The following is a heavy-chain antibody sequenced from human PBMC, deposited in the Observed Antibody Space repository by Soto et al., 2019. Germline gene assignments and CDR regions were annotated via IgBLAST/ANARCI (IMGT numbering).Heavy chain of an antibody. D-gene: IGHD7-27*01. CDR2: IHHRGST. Sequence: SETLSLTCTVSGGSISGYYWSWIRQPPGKGLEWIGDIHHRGSTNYNPSLKSRVTISADTSKNHLSLKLSSVTAADTAVYYCARDLANAGDPDDAFDIWGQGTMVTVS. J-gene: IGHJ3*02. CDR1: GGSISGYY. CDR3: ARDLANAGDPDDAFDI. V-gene: IGHV4-59*12.